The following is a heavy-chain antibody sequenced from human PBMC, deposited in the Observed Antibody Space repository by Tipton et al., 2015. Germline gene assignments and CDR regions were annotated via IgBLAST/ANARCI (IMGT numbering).Heavy chain of an antibody. CDR2: ISHSGNT. Sequence: GLVKPSETLSLTCAVSAYSISSDYYWGWIRQPPGKGLEWIGSISHSGNTYYNPSLKSRVTMSRDTSKNQFSLTVTSVTAADTAVYYCARSRYTVTPDSWGQGTLVTVSS. D-gene: IGHD4-17*01. V-gene: IGHV4-38-2*01. J-gene: IGHJ4*02. CDR3: ARSRYTVTPDS. CDR1: AYSISSDYY.